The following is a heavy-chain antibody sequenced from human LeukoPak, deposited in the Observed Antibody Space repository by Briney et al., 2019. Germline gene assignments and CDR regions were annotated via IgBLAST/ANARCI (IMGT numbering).Heavy chain of an antibody. CDR3: ATQRGSYLWGTDFDY. Sequence: GPVKVSCKASGYTFTGYYMHWVRQAPGQGLEWMGWINPNSGDTKFAREFQGRVTMTRDTSISTAYMGLSRLRSDDTAVYYCATQRGSYLWGTDFDYWGQGTPVTFSS. CDR1: GYTFTGYY. D-gene: IGHD3-16*01. J-gene: IGHJ4*02. V-gene: IGHV1-2*02. CDR2: INPNSGDT.